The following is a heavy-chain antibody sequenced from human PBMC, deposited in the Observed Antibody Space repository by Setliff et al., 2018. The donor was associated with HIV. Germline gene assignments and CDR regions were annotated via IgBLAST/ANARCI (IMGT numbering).Heavy chain of an antibody. D-gene: IGHD6-19*01. CDR2: ISAYNGNT. Sequence: GASVKVSCKASGYTFTSYGMSWVRQAPGQGLEWMGWISAYNGNTHYAQKLQGRVTMTTDTSTATAFMELRSLRSDDTAVYYCARDPSNTSGWLPYYDYWGQGTLVTVSS. V-gene: IGHV1-18*01. J-gene: IGHJ4*02. CDR1: GYTFTSYG. CDR3: ARDPSNTSGWLPYYDY.